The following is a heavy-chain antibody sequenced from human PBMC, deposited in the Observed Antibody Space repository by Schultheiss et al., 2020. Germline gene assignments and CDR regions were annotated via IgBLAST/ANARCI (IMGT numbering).Heavy chain of an antibody. CDR3: AARVRGVIVGFEWFDP. CDR1: GYTFTGYY. Sequence: GESLKISCKASGYTFTGYYMHWVRQAPGQGLEWMGWINPNSGGTNYAQKFQGRVTMTRDTSISTAYMELSRLRSDDTAVYYCAARVRGVIVGFEWFDPWGQGTLVTVSS. V-gene: IGHV1-2*02. D-gene: IGHD3-10*01. CDR2: INPNSGGT. J-gene: IGHJ5*02.